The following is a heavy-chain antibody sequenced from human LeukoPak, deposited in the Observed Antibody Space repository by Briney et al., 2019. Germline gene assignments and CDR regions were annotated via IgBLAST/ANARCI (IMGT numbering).Heavy chain of an antibody. CDR1: GGSISSSSYY. V-gene: IGHV4-39*01. CDR2: IYYSGST. D-gene: IGHD3-10*01. Sequence: SETLSLTCTLSGGSISSSSYYWGWIRQPPGKGLEWIGSIYYSGSTYYNPSLKSRVTISVDTSKNQFSLKLSSVTAADTAVYYCARLQGHYYGSGSTLDYWGQGTLVTVSS. CDR3: ARLQGHYYGSGSTLDY. J-gene: IGHJ4*02.